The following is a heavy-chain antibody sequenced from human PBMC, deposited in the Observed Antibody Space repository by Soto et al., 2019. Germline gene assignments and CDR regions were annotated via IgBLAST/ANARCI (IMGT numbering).Heavy chain of an antibody. CDR3: ARAPEVYYGSGSYSLTYYYGMDV. V-gene: IGHV4-31*03. CDR1: GGSISSGGYY. CDR2: IYYSGST. D-gene: IGHD3-10*01. J-gene: IGHJ6*02. Sequence: PSETLSLTSTVSGGSISSGGYYWSWIRQQPGKGLERIGYIYYSGSTYYNPSLKSRVTISVDTSKNQFSLKLSSVTAADTAVYYCARAPEVYYGSGSYSLTYYYGMDVWGQGTTVTVS.